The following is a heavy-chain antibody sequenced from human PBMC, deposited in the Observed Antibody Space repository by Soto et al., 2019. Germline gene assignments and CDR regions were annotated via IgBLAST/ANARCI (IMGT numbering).Heavy chain of an antibody. J-gene: IGHJ6*03. CDR2: IYYSGST. V-gene: IGHV4-59*08. Sequence: PSATLSLTCTVSGGSISSYYRRWIRQPPGKVLEWIGYIYYSGSTNYNPSLKSRVTISVDTSKNQFSLKLSSVTAADTAVDYCARRTWGLHFGYYYYYMDVWGKGTTVTVSS. CDR3: ARRTWGLHFGYYYYYMDV. CDR1: GGSISSYY. D-gene: IGHD4-4*01.